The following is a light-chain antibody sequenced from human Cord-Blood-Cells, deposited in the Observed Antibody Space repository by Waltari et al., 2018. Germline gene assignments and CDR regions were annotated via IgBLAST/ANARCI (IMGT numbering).Light chain of an antibody. CDR2: LNSDGSH. V-gene: IGLV4-69*01. Sequence: QLVLTQSPSASASLGAPVQLPFTLSSAHSRYAIAWHQQQPEKGPRYLMKLNSDGSHSKGDGIPDRFSGSSSGAERYLTISSLQSEDEADYYCQTWGTGIWVFGGGTKLTVL. CDR3: QTWGTGIWV. J-gene: IGLJ3*02. CDR1: SAHSRYA.